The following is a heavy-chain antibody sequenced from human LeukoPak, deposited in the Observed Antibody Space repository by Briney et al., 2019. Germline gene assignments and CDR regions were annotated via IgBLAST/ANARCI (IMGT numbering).Heavy chain of an antibody. J-gene: IGHJ4*02. V-gene: IGHV5-10-1*01. Sequence: GESLRISCKGSGYSFTSYWISWVRQMPGKGLGWMGRIDPSDSYTNYSPSFQGHVTISADKSISTAYLQWSSLKASDTAMYYCARRIRYSGYDPSFDYWGQGTLVTVSS. CDR3: ARRIRYSGYDPSFDY. D-gene: IGHD5-12*01. CDR1: GYSFTSYW. CDR2: IDPSDSYT.